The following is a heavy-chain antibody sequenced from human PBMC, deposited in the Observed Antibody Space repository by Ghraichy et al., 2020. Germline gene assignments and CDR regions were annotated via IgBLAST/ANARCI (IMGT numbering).Heavy chain of an antibody. CDR3: ARDPNLFVYFDY. J-gene: IGHJ4*02. CDR1: GFTFSSYS. D-gene: IGHD2-21*01. V-gene: IGHV3-21*01. Sequence: LSLTCAASGFTFSSYSMNWVRQAPGKGLEWVSSISSSSSYIYYADSVKGRFTFSRDNAKNSLYLQMSSLRAEDTAVYYCARDPNLFVYFDYWGQGTLVTVSS. CDR2: ISSSSSYI.